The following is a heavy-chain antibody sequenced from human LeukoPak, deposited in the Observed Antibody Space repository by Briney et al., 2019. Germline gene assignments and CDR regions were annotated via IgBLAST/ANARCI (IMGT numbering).Heavy chain of an antibody. CDR1: GFTFSSYG. Sequence: PGRSLRLSCAASGFTFSSYGMHWVRQAPGKGLEWVAGISGSGGTTYYADSVKGRFTISRDNSKNTLYLQMSSLRAEDTAVYYCAKDLKAVAGGTFDYWGQGTLVTVSS. D-gene: IGHD6-19*01. J-gene: IGHJ4*02. CDR2: ISGSGGTT. V-gene: IGHV3-23*01. CDR3: AKDLKAVAGGTFDY.